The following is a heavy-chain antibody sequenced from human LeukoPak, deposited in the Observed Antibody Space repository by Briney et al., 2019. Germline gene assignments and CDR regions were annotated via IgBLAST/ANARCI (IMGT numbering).Heavy chain of an antibody. D-gene: IGHD4-23*01. V-gene: IGHV3-53*01. CDR2: IYSGGST. Sequence: SGGSLRLSCAASGFTFSDYYMSWIRQAPGKGLEWVSVIYSGGSTYYADSVKGRFTISRDNSKNTLYLQMNSLRAEDTAVYYCARGGGYGGTSGYFDYWGQGTLVTVSS. CDR3: ARGGGYGGTSGYFDY. CDR1: GFTFSDYY. J-gene: IGHJ4*02.